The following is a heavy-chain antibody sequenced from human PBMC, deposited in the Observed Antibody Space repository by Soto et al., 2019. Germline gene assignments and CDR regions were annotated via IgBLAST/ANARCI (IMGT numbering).Heavy chain of an antibody. D-gene: IGHD3-10*01. Sequence: QVQLVQSGAEVKRPGSSVMVSCKASGDTFDFYSINWVRQAPGRGLEWMGRVNPIVRMTNYAQKFQGRVTMTADRYTSTAYMELSSLRSEDTAIYYCASSYGSGYRAFDYWGQGALVTVSS. CDR3: ASSYGSGYRAFDY. J-gene: IGHJ4*02. CDR2: VNPIVRMT. V-gene: IGHV1-69*02. CDR1: GDTFDFYS.